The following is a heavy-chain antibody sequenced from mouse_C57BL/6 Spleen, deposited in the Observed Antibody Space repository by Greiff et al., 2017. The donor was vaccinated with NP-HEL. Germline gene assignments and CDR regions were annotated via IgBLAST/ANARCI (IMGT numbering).Heavy chain of an antibody. J-gene: IGHJ4*01. V-gene: IGHV1-76*01. CDR3: ARRNYDLRGAAMDY. Sequence: QVQLKQSGAELVRPGASVKLSCKASGYTFTDYYINWVKQRPGQGLEWIARIYPGSGNTYYNEKFKGKATLTAEKSSSTAYMQLSSLTSEDSAVYFCARRNYDLRGAAMDYWGQGTSVTVSS. CDR1: GYTFTDYY. D-gene: IGHD2-1*01. CDR2: IYPGSGNT.